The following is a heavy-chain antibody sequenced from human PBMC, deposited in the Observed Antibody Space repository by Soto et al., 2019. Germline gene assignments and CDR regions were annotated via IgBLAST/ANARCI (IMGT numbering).Heavy chain of an antibody. CDR1: GGSFSGYY. Sequence: SETLSLTCAVYGGSFSGYYWSWIRQPPGKGLEWIGEINHSGSTNYNPSLKSRVTISVDTSKNQFSLKLSSVTAADTAVYYSARALPNFDGIAVAGTQISHWGRGTLVTVSS. CDR3: ARALPNFDGIAVAGTQISH. D-gene: IGHD6-19*01. CDR2: INHSGST. J-gene: IGHJ4*02. V-gene: IGHV4-34*01.